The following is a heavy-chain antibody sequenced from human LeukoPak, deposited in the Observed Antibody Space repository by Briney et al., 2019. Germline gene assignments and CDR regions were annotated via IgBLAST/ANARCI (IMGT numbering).Heavy chain of an antibody. CDR3: ARDLSHHEDGYNPFDY. V-gene: IGHV4-30-4*01. Sequence: PSQTLSLTCTVSGGSISSGDYYWSWIRQPPGKGLEWIGYIYYSGSTYYNPSLKSRVTISVDTSKNQFSLKLSSVTAADTAVYYCARDLSHHEDGYNPFDYWGQGTLVTVSS. CDR1: GGSISSGDYY. J-gene: IGHJ4*02. D-gene: IGHD5-24*01. CDR2: IYYSGST.